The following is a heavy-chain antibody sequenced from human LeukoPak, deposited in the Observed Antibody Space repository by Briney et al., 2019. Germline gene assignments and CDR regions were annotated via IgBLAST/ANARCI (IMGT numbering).Heavy chain of an antibody. J-gene: IGHJ4*02. D-gene: IGHD1-26*01. CDR2: ISDSGSST. CDR3: AKRGAEVGATVAPGDY. CDR1: GFTFSSYW. V-gene: IGHV3-23*01. Sequence: PGGSLRLSCAASGFTFSSYWMHWVRQAPGKGLEWVSAISDSGSSTYYADSVKGRFTISRDSSKNTLYLQMNSLRAEDTAVYYCAKRGAEVGATVAPGDYWGQGTLVTVSS.